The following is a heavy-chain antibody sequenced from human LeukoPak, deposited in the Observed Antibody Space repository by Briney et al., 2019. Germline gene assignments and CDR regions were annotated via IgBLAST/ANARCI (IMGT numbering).Heavy chain of an antibody. CDR2: VDGGGGGT. V-gene: IGHV3-23*01. J-gene: IGHJ4*02. D-gene: IGHD6-13*01. CDR1: GFTLSSYA. Sequence: GGSLRLSCAASGFTLSSYAMTWVRQAPGRGLEWVPSVDGGGGGTYYADSVKGRFTISRDNSKDTLYLQMNGLRAEDTAVYFCAKQSAGSAAWYSLHYDFWGQGTLVTVSS. CDR3: AKQSAGSAAWYSLHYDF.